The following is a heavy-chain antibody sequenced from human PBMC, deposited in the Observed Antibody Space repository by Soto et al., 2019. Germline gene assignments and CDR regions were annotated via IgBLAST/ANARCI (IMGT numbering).Heavy chain of an antibody. D-gene: IGHD3-22*01. J-gene: IGHJ4*02. V-gene: IGHV3-23*01. CDR2: ISGSGGRT. CDR3: AKDGGHYYYDSSGNFDY. Sequence: EVQLLESWGGLVQPGGSLRLSCAASGFTFRSYAMSWVRQAPGKGLEWVSAISGSGGRTYYADSVKGRFTISRDNSKNTLYLQMNGQGDEDTAVYYCAKDGGHYYYDSSGNFDYWGQGTLVTVS. CDR1: GFTFRSYA.